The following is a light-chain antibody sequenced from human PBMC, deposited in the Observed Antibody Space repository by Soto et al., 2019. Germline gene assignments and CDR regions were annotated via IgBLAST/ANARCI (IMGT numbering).Light chain of an antibody. Sequence: DIQMTQSPSTLSASIGDKVTITCRTSQSVYPWLAWYQHQAGKAPKLLIYRASSLATGVPSRFSGSGSGTAFTLTIPSLQPDDFATYYCQHYNDYSRVFGQGTQVEIK. CDR2: RAS. J-gene: IGKJ1*01. CDR3: QHYNDYSRV. CDR1: QSVYPW. V-gene: IGKV1-5*03.